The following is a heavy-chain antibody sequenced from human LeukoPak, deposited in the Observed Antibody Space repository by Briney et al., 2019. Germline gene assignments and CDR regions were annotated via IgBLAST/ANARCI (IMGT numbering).Heavy chain of an antibody. D-gene: IGHD6-19*01. CDR3: ARVSSSGWSNYYYYGMDV. CDR1: GGTFSSYA. J-gene: IGHJ6*02. Sequence: ASVKVSCKASGGTFSSYAISWVRQAPGQGLEWMGRIIPILGIANYAQKFQGRVTITADKSTSTAYMELSSLRSEDTAVYYCARVSSSGWSNYYYYGMDVWGRGTTVTVSS. CDR2: IIPILGIA. V-gene: IGHV1-69*04.